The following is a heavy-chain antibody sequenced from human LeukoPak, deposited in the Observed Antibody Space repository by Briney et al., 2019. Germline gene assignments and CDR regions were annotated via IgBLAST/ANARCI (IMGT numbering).Heavy chain of an antibody. J-gene: IGHJ6*03. CDR2: IYYSGST. Sequence: PSETLSLTCTVSGGSISSYYWSWIRQPPGKGLEWIGYIYYSGSTNYNPSLKSRVTISVDTSKNQFSLKLSSVTAADTAVYYCARGADCSSTSCYASDYYYYYYYMDVWGKGTTVTVSS. CDR1: GGSISSYY. D-gene: IGHD2-2*01. V-gene: IGHV4-59*01. CDR3: ARGADCSSTSCYASDYYYYYYYMDV.